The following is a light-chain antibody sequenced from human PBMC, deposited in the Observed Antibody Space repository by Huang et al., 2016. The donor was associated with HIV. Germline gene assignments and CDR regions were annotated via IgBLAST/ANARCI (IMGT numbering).Light chain of an antibody. CDR3: QQYGSSPVT. Sequence: EIVLTQSPATLSLAPGERATLSCGASQSIKSNFIAWFQQKPGLAPRLLIYDAAYRATDIPDRCSGSGSGTDFTLTISGLEPEDFAVYWCQQYGSSPVTFGPGTKVDIK. CDR1: QSIKSNF. CDR2: DAA. V-gene: IGKV3D-20*01. J-gene: IGKJ3*01.